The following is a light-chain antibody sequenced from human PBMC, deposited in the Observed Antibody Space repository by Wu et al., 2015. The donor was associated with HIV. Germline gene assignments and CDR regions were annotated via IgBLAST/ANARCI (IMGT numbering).Light chain of an antibody. CDR1: QNISSS. CDR3: QQYNNWIT. Sequence: EIVMTQFPATLSVSPGERATLSCRASQNISSSLAWYQRKRGQAPRLLIYGASNRATGVAARFTGSGSVTEFTLTITSMQSEDFAVYYCQQYNNWITFGQGTRLEIK. CDR2: GAS. J-gene: IGKJ5*01. V-gene: IGKV3-15*01.